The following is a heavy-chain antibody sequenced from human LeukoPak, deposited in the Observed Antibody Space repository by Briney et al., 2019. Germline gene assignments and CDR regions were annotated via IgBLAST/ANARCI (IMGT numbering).Heavy chain of an antibody. D-gene: IGHD6-19*01. CDR1: GFTFSNYA. J-gene: IGHJ4*02. Sequence: GGSLRLSCAASGFTFSNYAINWVRQAPGKGLEWVSVISDGGGRTYYADSVEGRFTISRDNSKNTLYLQMDSLRADDTAVYYCAKDRGSAWYGPNFFDYWGQGTLVTVSS. V-gene: IGHV3-23*01. CDR3: AKDRGSAWYGPNFFDY. CDR2: ISDGGGRT.